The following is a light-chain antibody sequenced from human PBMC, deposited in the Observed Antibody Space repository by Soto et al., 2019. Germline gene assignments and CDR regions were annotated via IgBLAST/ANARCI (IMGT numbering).Light chain of an antibody. Sequence: DLQMTKTPASLSASEGASLTITCRASQYISTYLNWYQQKPGKAPKLLIYVASNLQSGVPSRLIGSGSGTAFTLSISSIQPEDIATYYCQERYSTSFGQGTKVENK. CDR2: VAS. V-gene: IGKV1-39*01. CDR1: QYISTY. CDR3: QERYSTS. J-gene: IGKJ1*01.